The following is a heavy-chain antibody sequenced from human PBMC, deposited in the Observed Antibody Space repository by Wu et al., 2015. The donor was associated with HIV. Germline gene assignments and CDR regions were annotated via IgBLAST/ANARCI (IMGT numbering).Heavy chain of an antibody. CDR3: ARARSIDQGDRYYFDS. CDR1: GDSFNNNA. CDR2: IIPRFGTV. V-gene: IGHV1-69*13. J-gene: IGHJ4*02. Sequence: QVHLVQSGPEVKKSGSSVKVSCKTSGDSFNNNAISWVRLAPGQGLEWMGRIIPRFGTVDYAQKFQGRVTLAADESTSTVYMELSSLRSDDTAMYYCARARSIDQGDRYYFDSWGQGTLVTVSS. D-gene: IGHD1-14*01.